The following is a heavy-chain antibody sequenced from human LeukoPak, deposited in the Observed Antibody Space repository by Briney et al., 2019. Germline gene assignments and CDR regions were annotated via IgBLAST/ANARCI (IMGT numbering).Heavy chain of an antibody. CDR2: IYPGDSDT. CDR1: GYSFTSYW. J-gene: IGHJ4*02. CDR3: ARQDCSSTSCYTYFDY. Sequence: GESLEISCKGSGYSFTSYWIGWVRQMPGKGLEWMGIIYPGDSDTRYSPSFQGQVTISADKSISTAYLQWSSLKASDTAMYYCARQDCSSTSCYTYFDYWGQGTLVTVSS. V-gene: IGHV5-51*01. D-gene: IGHD2-2*02.